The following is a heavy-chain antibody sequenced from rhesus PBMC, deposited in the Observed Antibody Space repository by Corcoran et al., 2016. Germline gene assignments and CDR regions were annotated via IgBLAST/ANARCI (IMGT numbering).Heavy chain of an antibody. J-gene: IGHJ4*01. CDR3: ARGVVHFDY. V-gene: IGHV4S9*01. CDR1: GGSISDYYY. Sequence: QVQLQESGPGLVKPSETLSLTCAVSGGSISDYYYWNWLRQPPGKGLEWIGNSYGNSASTYYNPSLKSRVTISKDTSKNQFFLKLSSVTAADTAVYYCARGVVHFDYWGQGVLVTVSS. D-gene: IGHD2-21*01. CDR2: SYGNSAST.